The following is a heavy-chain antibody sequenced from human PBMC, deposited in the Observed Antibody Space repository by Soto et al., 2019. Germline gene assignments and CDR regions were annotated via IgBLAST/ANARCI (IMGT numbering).Heavy chain of an antibody. J-gene: IGHJ5*02. D-gene: IGHD6-25*01. CDR3: VKDRGIAARLNWFDP. CDR2: ISYDGSNK. V-gene: IGHV3-30*18. Sequence: QVQLVESGGGVVQPGRSLRLSCAASGFTFSNYGIHWVRQAPGKGLEWVAVISYDGSNKYYADSVKGRFTISRDNSNNTLYLQMSSLRAEDTAVYYCVKDRGIAARLNWFDPWGQGTLVTVSS. CDR1: GFTFSNYG.